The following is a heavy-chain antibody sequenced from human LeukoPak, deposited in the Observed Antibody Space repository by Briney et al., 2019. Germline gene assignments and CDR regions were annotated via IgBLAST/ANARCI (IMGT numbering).Heavy chain of an antibody. J-gene: IGHJ4*02. CDR2: IYYSGST. Sequence: KTSETLSLTCTVSGGSISSYYWSWIRQPPGKGLEWLGYIYYSGSTNYNPSLKSRVTISVDTSKNQFSLKLSSVTAADTAVYYCARGGYYYGSGSYSGFGYWGQGTLVTVSS. D-gene: IGHD3-10*01. V-gene: IGHV4-59*01. CDR3: ARGGYYYGSGSYSGFGY. CDR1: GGSISSYY.